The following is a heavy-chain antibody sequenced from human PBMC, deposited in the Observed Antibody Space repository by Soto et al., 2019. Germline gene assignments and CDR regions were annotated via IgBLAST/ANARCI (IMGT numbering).Heavy chain of an antibody. CDR2: IYSGGST. CDR1: GFTVSTKY. Sequence: EVQLVESGGGLVQPGGSLRLSCAASGFTVSTKYMSWVRQAPGKGLEWVSVIYSGGSTFYADSVRGRFTISRDNSKNKVNLQINSLRAEDTAVYYCARDPWAADYWGQGTLVTVSS. J-gene: IGHJ4*02. V-gene: IGHV3-66*01. D-gene: IGHD3-16*01. CDR3: ARDPWAADY.